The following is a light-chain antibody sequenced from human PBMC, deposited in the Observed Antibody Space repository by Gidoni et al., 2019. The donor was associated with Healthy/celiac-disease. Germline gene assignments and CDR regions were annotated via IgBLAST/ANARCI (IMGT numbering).Light chain of an antibody. V-gene: IGKV1-6*01. CDR2: AAS. CDR1: QGIRND. J-gene: IGKJ2*01. Sequence: AIQMTQSPSSLSASVGGRGPITCRASQGIRNDLGWYQQKPGKAPKLLIYAASILQSGVPSRFSGSGSCTDFTLTIISLQPEDFATYYCLQDYNYPRTFGQGTKLEIK. CDR3: LQDYNYPRT.